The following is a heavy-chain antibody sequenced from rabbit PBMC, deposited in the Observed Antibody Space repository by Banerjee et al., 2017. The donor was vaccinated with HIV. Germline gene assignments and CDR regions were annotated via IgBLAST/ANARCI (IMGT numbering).Heavy chain of an antibody. CDR1: GFSFSSSYY. CDR2: IYAGSSGST. V-gene: IGHV1S40*01. J-gene: IGHJ3*01. D-gene: IGHD1-1*01. Sequence: QSLEESGGDPVKPGASLTLTCTASGFSFSSSYYMCWVRQAPGKGLEWIACIYAGSSGSTYYASWAKGRFTISKTSSTTVTLQMTSLTAADTATYFCARGPLLFDGGFYYPKINCWGQGTLVTVS. CDR3: ARGPLLFDGGFYYPKINC.